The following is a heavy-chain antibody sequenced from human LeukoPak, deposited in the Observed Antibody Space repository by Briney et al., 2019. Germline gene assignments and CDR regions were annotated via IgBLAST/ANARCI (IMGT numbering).Heavy chain of an antibody. CDR3: AKGAATTRYYFDC. CDR2: ISGSGGAT. D-gene: IGHD1-7*01. J-gene: IGHJ4*02. V-gene: IGHV3-23*01. CDR1: GFTFNNYA. Sequence: PGGSLRLSCAASGFTFNNYALSWVRQAPGRGLEWVSAISGSGGATYYADSVMGRFTISRDSSQNTLYLQMNSLRADDTAIFYCAKGAATTRYYFDCWGQGTLVTVSS.